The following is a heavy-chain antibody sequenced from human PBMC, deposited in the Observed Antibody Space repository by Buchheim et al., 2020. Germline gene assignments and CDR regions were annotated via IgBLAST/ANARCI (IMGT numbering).Heavy chain of an antibody. CDR2: ISSGSSTI. J-gene: IGHJ4*02. Sequence: EVRLVESGGGLVQPGGSLRLSCAASGFTFSTYSMNWVRQAPGKGLEWVSYISSGSSTIYYADSVKGRFTISRDNAKNSLYLQMNSLRAEDTAVYYCARGNILTGYYEAGFLDYWGQGTL. CDR3: ARGNILTGYYEAGFLDY. CDR1: GFTFSTYS. V-gene: IGHV3-48*01. D-gene: IGHD3-9*01.